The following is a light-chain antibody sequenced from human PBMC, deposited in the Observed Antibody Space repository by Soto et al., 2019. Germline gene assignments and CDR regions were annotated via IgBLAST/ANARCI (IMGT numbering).Light chain of an antibody. V-gene: IGLV2-23*02. J-gene: IGLJ3*02. CDR3: CSYAGSFTWV. CDR1: SSDVGSYDL. Sequence: QSALTQPASVSGSPGQSITISCTGTSSDVGSYDLFSWYQQYPGKAPKLMIYDVYKRPSGVSNRFSASKSGNTASLTISGLQAEDEADYYCCSYAGSFTWVFGGGTKVTVL. CDR2: DVY.